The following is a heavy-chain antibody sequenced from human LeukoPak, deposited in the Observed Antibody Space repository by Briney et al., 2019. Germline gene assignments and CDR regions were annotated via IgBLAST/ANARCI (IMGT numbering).Heavy chain of an antibody. CDR1: GFTFSDYY. CDR2: ISSSGSTI. Sequence: GGSLRLSCAASGFTFSDYYMSSIRQAPGKGLEWVSYISSSGSTIYYADSVKGRFTISRDNAKNSLYLQMNSLRAEDTAVYYCARDIYYDSSGYDYWGQGTLVTVSS. V-gene: IGHV3-11*01. J-gene: IGHJ4*02. D-gene: IGHD3-22*01. CDR3: ARDIYYDSSGYDY.